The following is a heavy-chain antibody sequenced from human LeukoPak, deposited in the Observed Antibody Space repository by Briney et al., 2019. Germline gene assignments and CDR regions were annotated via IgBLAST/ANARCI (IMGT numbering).Heavy chain of an antibody. CDR3: ARSEYYYYYYMDV. J-gene: IGHJ6*03. D-gene: IGHD1-14*01. CDR2: IYPGDSDT. CDR1: GYSFTSYW. Sequence: GESLKISCKGSGYSFTSYWIGWVRQMPGKGLERMGIIYPGDSDTRYSPSFQGQVTISADKSISTAYLQWSSLKASDTAMYHCARSEYYYYYYMDVWGKGTTVTVSS. V-gene: IGHV5-51*01.